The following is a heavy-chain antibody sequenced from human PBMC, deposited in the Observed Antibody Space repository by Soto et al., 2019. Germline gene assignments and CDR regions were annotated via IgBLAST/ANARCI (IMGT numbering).Heavy chain of an antibody. CDR2: IRGSGETT. D-gene: IGHD1-1*01. V-gene: IGHV3-23*01. CDR3: AKGGTTTNIILDS. J-gene: IGHJ4*02. CDR1: GFTSSNYA. Sequence: EVELLESGGGLVQSGGSLRLSCAASGFTSSNYAMSWVRQSPGKGLEWLSSIRGSGETTYYADSVKGRVTISRDNDKNTLYLQINSLTAGDTAVYYCAKGGTTTNIILDSWGPGTPVTVSA.